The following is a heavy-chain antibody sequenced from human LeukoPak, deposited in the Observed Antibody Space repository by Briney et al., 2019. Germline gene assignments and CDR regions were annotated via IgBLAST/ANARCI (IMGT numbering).Heavy chain of an antibody. CDR2: IYYSGST. D-gene: IGHD6-13*01. Sequence: SETLSLTCTVSGGSISSYYWSWIRQPPGKGLEWIGYIYYSGSTNYNPSLKSRVTISVDTSKNQFSLKLSSVTAADTAVYYCARVGSSWPDPYYYYYMDVWGKGTTVTISS. J-gene: IGHJ6*03. V-gene: IGHV4-59*12. CDR1: GGSISSYY. CDR3: ARVGSSWPDPYYYYYMDV.